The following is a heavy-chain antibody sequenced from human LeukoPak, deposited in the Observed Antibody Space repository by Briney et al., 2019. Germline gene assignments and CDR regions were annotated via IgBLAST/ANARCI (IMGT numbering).Heavy chain of an antibody. CDR1: GFTFSNAW. Sequence: GGSLRLSCAASGFTFSNAWMSWVRQAPGKGLEWVGRIKSKTDGGTTDYAAPVKGRFTISRDDSKNTLYLQMNSLKTEDTAVYYCTTDSYYDLWSGYYKWGYYFDYWGQGTLVTVSS. D-gene: IGHD3-3*01. V-gene: IGHV3-15*01. CDR2: IKSKTDGGTT. CDR3: TTDSYYDLWSGYYKWGYYFDY. J-gene: IGHJ4*02.